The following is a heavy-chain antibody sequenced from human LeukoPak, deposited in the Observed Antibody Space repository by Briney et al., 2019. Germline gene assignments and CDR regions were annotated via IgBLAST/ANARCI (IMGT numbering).Heavy chain of an antibody. J-gene: IGHJ4*02. CDR1: GFTFSSSW. CDR3: AKERAGAGEY. CDR2: IKTDGSGGSTT. D-gene: IGHD6-13*01. V-gene: IGHV3-74*01. Sequence: GGSLRLSCAASGFTFSSSWILWVRQAPGKGLVWVSRIKTDGSGGSTTSYADSVKGRFTISRDNAKNTLFLQMNSPRAEDTAVYYCAKERAGAGEYWGQGTLVTVSA.